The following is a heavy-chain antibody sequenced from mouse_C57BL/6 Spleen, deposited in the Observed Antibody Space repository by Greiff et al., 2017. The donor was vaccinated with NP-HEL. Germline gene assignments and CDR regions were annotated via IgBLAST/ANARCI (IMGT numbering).Heavy chain of an antibody. CDR2: TYPGDGDT. J-gene: IGHJ3*01. V-gene: IGHV1-82*01. D-gene: IGHD2-3*01. Sequence: VQLQESGPELVKPGASVKISCKASGYAFSSSWMNWVKQRPGKGLEWIGRTYPGDGDTNYNGKFKGKATLTADKSSSTAYMQLSSLTSEDSAVYFCARSNDGYPFAYWGQGTLVTVSA. CDR1: GYAFSSSW. CDR3: ARSNDGYPFAY.